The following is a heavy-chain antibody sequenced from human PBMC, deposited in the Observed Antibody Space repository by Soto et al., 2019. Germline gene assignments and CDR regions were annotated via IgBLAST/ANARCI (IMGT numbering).Heavy chain of an antibody. D-gene: IGHD3-16*01. V-gene: IGHV3-30*19. J-gene: IGHJ1*01. CDR2: TSYDGSDK. CDR3: ARWGTTGGLDV. Sequence: QVQLVESGGGVVQPGTSLRVSCVGSGFTFRSYVMHWVRQAPGKGLEWVALTSYDGSDKYYDDSVRGRFTISRDNSRNTVDLQMDSLMREDTALYYCARWGTTGGLDVWGQGTLVCVSS. CDR1: GFTFRSYV.